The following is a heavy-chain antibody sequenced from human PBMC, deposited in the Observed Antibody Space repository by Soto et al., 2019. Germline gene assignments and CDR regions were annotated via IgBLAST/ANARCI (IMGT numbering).Heavy chain of an antibody. CDR3: ARDGQGGYYPHYHFYGMDL. J-gene: IGHJ6*02. D-gene: IGHD3-3*01. Sequence: ASVKVSCKASGYTFTGYYMHWVRQAPGQGLEWMGWINPNSGGTNYAQKFQGWVTMTRDTSISTAYMELSRLRSDDTAVYYCARDGQGGYYPHYHFYGMDLWGQGTTVTVSS. CDR2: INPNSGGT. V-gene: IGHV1-2*04. CDR1: GYTFTGYY.